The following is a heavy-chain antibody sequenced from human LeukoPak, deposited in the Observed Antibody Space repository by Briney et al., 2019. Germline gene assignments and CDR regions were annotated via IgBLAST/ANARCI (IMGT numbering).Heavy chain of an antibody. CDR3: ARVEMATIDY. D-gene: IGHD5-24*01. Sequence: SETLSLTCDVYGGSFSGYYWSWIRQPPGKGLEWIGEINHSGSTNYDPSLKSRITISVDTSKNQFSLKLSSVTAADTAVYYCARVEMATIDYWGQGTLVTVSS. CDR1: GGSFSGYY. J-gene: IGHJ4*02. CDR2: INHSGST. V-gene: IGHV4-34*01.